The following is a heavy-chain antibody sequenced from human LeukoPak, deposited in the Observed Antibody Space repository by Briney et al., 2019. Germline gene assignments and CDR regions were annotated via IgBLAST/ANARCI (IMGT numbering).Heavy chain of an antibody. CDR3: ARVGTVTSFDH. CDR1: DGSISNYY. CDR2: IYYSGST. J-gene: IGHJ4*02. D-gene: IGHD4-17*01. V-gene: IGHV4-59*01. Sequence: PSETLSLTCTVSDGSISNYYWSWIRQPPGKGLEWIGHIYYSGSTNYNPSLKSRVTISVDTSNNQFSLKLSSVPTADTAVYYCARVGTVTSFDHWGQGTLVTVSS.